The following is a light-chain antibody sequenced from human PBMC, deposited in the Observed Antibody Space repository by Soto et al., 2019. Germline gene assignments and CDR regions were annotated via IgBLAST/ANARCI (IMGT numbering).Light chain of an antibody. CDR1: QSVSNNY. CDR2: GAS. V-gene: IGKV3-20*01. CDR3: QQYGSSPTWT. Sequence: ESVLTQSPGTLSLSPGERATLSCRASQSVSNNYLAWYQQKPGQAPRLLIYGASTRATSSPDRFSGSGSGTDFTLTISRLEPEDSAVYYCQQYGSSPTWTFGQGTKVDIK. J-gene: IGKJ1*01.